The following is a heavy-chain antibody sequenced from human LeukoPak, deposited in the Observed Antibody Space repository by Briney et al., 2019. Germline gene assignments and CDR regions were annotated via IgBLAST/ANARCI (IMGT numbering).Heavy chain of an antibody. CDR1: GFTFSSYW. J-gene: IGHJ3*02. CDR2: INQDGSKV. Sequence: PGGSLRLSCAASGFTFSSYWMSWVRQAPGKGLECVANINQDGSKVYYVDYVKGRFTISRDKAKKSLYLQMISLRAEDTAVYYCARPIYSSSWDAFNIWGQGTMVTVSS. D-gene: IGHD6-13*01. CDR3: ARPIYSSSWDAFNI. V-gene: IGHV3-7*01.